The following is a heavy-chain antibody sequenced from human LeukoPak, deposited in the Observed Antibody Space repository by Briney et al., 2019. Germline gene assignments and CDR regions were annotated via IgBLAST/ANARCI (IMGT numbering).Heavy chain of an antibody. CDR3: ARGPVWRRLLLSVSRRGGYFDY. J-gene: IGHJ4*02. Sequence: PAETLSLTCNVSGYSITSANYRGWIRQPPGKGLEWIGSIYHSGTTFYNPSLKSRVTISADTSKNQFSLKLSSVTAADTAVYYCARGPVWRRLLLSVSRRGGYFDYWGQGILVTVSS. CDR2: IYHSGTT. V-gene: IGHV4-38-2*02. D-gene: IGHD2-15*01. CDR1: GYSITSANY.